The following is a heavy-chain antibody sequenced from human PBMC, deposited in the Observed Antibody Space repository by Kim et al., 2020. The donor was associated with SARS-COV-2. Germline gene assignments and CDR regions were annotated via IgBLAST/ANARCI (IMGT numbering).Heavy chain of an antibody. CDR3: ARGGAVLRFLEWLSSYFDY. CDR1: GYTFSNYA. J-gene: IGHJ4*02. Sequence: ASVKVSCKASGYTFSNYAMHWVRQAPGQRLEWMGWINAGSGNTEYSQKFQGRLIITRDTSASTAYMELRSLRSEDTAVYYCARGGAVLRFLEWLSSYFDYRGQGTLVTVSS. D-gene: IGHD3-3*01. V-gene: IGHV1-3*01. CDR2: INAGSGNT.